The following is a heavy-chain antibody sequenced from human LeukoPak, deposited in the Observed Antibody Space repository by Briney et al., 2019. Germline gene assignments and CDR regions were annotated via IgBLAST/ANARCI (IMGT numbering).Heavy chain of an antibody. CDR2: ISDSGGYT. CDR3: AIGYGSGRPGNWFDP. D-gene: IGHD3-10*01. Sequence: PGGSLRLSCAASEFTVSSYAMSWVRQAPGKGLEWASAISDSGGYTYYADSVKGRFTISRDNSKNALYLQMNSLRAEDTAVYYCAIGYGSGRPGNWFDPWGQGTLVTVSS. V-gene: IGHV3-23*01. CDR1: EFTVSSYA. J-gene: IGHJ5*02.